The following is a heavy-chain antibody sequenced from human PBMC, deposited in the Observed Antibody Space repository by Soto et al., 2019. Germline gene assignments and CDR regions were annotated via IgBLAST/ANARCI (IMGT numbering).Heavy chain of an antibody. D-gene: IGHD2-21*02. CDR1: GYTFTSHD. V-gene: IGHV1-69*13. CDR2: IIPIFGKA. CDR3: ARDHGDSYSVMDV. Sequence: GASVKVSCKASGYTFTSHDINWVRQAPGQGLEWMGGIIPIFGKANYAQKFQGRVTITADESTSTAYMELSSLRSEDTAVYYCARDHGDSYSVMDVWGQGTTVTVSS. J-gene: IGHJ6*02.